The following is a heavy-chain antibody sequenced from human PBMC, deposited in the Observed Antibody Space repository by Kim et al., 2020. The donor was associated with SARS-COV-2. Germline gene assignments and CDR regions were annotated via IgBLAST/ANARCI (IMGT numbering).Heavy chain of an antibody. J-gene: IGHJ5*02. D-gene: IGHD2-2*01. CDR3: ARYVDGGYARCDP. V-gene: IGHV4-59*10. Sequence: NPSLKSRVTRSVDTSKNQFSLRLSSVTAADTAVYYCARYVDGGYARCDPWGQGTLVTVSS.